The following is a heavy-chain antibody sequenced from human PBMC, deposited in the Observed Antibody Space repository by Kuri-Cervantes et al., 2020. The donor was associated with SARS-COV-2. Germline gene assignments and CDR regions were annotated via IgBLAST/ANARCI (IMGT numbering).Heavy chain of an antibody. CDR2: IWYDGSNK. D-gene: IGHD6-19*01. CDR3: ARAQQWLEPNFDY. CDR1: GFTFSTYR. Sequence: GESLKISCAASGFTFSTYRMHWVRQAPGKGLEWVAVIWYDGSNKYYADPVKGRFTISRDNSKNTLYLQMNSLRAEDTAVYYCARAQQWLEPNFDYWGQGTLVTVSS. J-gene: IGHJ4*02. V-gene: IGHV3-33*08.